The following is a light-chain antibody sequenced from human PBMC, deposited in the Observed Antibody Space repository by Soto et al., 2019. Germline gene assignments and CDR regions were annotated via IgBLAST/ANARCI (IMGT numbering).Light chain of an antibody. CDR1: SSNIGSKY. J-gene: IGLJ2*01. Sequence: QSVLTQPPSASGTPGQRVTISCSGSSSNIGSKYVYWYQQLPGTAPKLLMYRNNQRPSGVPDRFSGSKSGTSASLAIIGLRSEDEADYYCAAWDAGVSGPAFGGGTKLTV. CDR3: AAWDAGVSGPA. V-gene: IGLV1-47*01. CDR2: RNN.